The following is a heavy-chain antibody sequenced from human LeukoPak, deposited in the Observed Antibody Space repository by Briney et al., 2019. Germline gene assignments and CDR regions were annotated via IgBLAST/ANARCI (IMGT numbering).Heavy chain of an antibody. J-gene: IGHJ4*02. CDR1: GYTFSSHG. Sequence: AASVKVSCKASGYTFSSHGNIWVRQAPGQGLEWMGWISAYNGDTNYAQKFQGRVTMTTDTSTSTAYMKVRNLRSDDTAVYYCARVEGPSIFGVVDYWGQGTLVTVSS. D-gene: IGHD3-3*02. CDR3: ARVEGPSIFGVVDY. V-gene: IGHV1-18*01. CDR2: ISAYNGDT.